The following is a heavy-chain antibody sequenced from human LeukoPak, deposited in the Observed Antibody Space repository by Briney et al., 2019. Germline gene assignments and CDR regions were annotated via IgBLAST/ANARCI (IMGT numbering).Heavy chain of an antibody. CDR1: LGSISSDAYR. J-gene: IGHJ4*02. D-gene: IGHD6-25*01. Sequence: SETLSLTCTHSLGSISSDAYRWGWIRQPPGKGLAWIGYLYYSGYTYYNPSLKSRATISVDTSKNQLSLKLTSVTAADTPGFYCARLEWGSGGSGSFVYCGQGTLVSVSS. CDR2: LYYSGYT. V-gene: IGHV4-39*01. CDR3: ARLEWGSGGSGSFVY.